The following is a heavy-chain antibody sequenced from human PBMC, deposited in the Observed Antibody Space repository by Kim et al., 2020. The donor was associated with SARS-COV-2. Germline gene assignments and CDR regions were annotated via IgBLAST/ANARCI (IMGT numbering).Heavy chain of an antibody. Sequence: ASVKVSCKASGYTFAAYYIQWVRQAPGHGLEWMGWINPNSGGTNCAQNFQGRVTMTRDTSITTAYMELTSLRSDDTAVYFCARGDHYGSEKVIAFWGQGTLVTVSS. J-gene: IGHJ1*01. D-gene: IGHD3-10*01. CDR2: INPNSGGT. CDR3: ARGDHYGSEKVIAF. CDR1: GYTFAAYY. V-gene: IGHV1-2*02.